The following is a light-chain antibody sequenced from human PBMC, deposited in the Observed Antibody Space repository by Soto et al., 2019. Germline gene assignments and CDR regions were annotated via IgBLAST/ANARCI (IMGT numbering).Light chain of an antibody. CDR2: GAS. CDR1: QSVSSSY. Sequence: EIVLTQSPGTLSLSPGERPTLSCRASQSVSSSYLACYQQKPGQAPRLLFFGASSRATGIPARFSGSGSCTDFTLTISSLETEDFAVYYCQQRSNWPLLTFGGGTKVDIK. V-gene: IGKV3D-20*02. CDR3: QQRSNWPLLT. J-gene: IGKJ4*01.